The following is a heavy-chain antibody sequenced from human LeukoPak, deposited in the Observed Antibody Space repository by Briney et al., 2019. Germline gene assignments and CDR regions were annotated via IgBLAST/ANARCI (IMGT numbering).Heavy chain of an antibody. V-gene: IGHV3-48*03. CDR1: GFTFSSYE. Sequence: GGSLRLSCAASGFTFSSYEMNWVRQAPGKGLELVSYISSSGSTIYYADSVKGRFTISRDNAKNSLYLQMNSLRAEDTAVYYCAKRGDWNSSDYWGQGTLVTVSS. D-gene: IGHD2-21*02. CDR2: ISSSGSTI. CDR3: AKRGDWNSSDY. J-gene: IGHJ4*02.